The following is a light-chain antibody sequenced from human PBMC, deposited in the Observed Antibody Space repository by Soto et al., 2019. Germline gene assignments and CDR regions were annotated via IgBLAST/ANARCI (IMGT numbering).Light chain of an antibody. Sequence: EIVLTQSPGTLSLSPGERVTLSCRASQSLSSNYLAWYQQKPGQAPRLLIYRASLRATGIADKFSGSGSGTDFTLTISRLEPEDFAVYFCQQYVSSPLTFGQGTKLEIK. CDR2: RAS. J-gene: IGKJ2*01. CDR3: QQYVSSPLT. CDR1: QSLSSNY. V-gene: IGKV3-20*01.